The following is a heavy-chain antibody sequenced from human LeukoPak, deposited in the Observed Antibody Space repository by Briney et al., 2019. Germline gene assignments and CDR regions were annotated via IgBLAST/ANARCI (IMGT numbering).Heavy chain of an antibody. D-gene: IGHD2-2*02. CDR1: GFTFSSYA. CDR2: IRYDGTNK. V-gene: IGHV3-30*02. Sequence: PGGSLRLSCAASGFTFSSYAMLWVRQAPGKGLEWVTLIRYDGTNKYYADSVKGRFTISRDNSKNTLYLQMNSLRAEDTAVYYCVKIRYPDYWGQGTLVTVSS. CDR3: VKIRYPDY. J-gene: IGHJ4*02.